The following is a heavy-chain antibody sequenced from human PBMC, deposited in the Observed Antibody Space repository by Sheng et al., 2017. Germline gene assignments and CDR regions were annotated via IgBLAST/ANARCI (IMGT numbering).Heavy chain of an antibody. Sequence: EVQLVESGGALVQPGGSLRLSCEASGFTFSSYEMNWVRQAPGKGLEWLSSISSSGRTKYYADSVKGRLTVSRDNAKNSLYLQMNSLRAEDTAVYYCARVPLDYGERQYYFDYWGQG. J-gene: IGHJ4*02. CDR2: ISSSGRTK. CDR3: ARVPLDYGERQYYFDY. CDR1: GFTFSSYE. V-gene: IGHV3-48*03. D-gene: IGHD4-17*01.